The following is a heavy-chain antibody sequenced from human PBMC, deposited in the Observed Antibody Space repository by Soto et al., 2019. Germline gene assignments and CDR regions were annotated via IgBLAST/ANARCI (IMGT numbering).Heavy chain of an antibody. V-gene: IGHV3-9*01. Sequence: EVQLVESGGGLVQPGRSLRLSCAASGFTFDDYAMHWVRQAPGKGLEWVSGISWNSGSIGYADSVKGRFTISRDNAKNSLYLQMNSLRAEGTALYYCAKGGQLLTEGGGYWGQGTLVTVSS. D-gene: IGHD2-2*01. J-gene: IGHJ4*02. CDR1: GFTFDDYA. CDR3: AKGGQLLTEGGGY. CDR2: ISWNSGSI.